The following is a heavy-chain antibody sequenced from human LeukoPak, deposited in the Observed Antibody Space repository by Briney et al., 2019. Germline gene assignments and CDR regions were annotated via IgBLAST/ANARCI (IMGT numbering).Heavy chain of an antibody. V-gene: IGHV3-23*01. J-gene: IGHJ6*02. Sequence: GGSLRLFCAASGFTSSSYAMSWVRQAPGKGLEWVSGISGSGGSTYYADSVKGRFTISRDNSKNTLYLQMNSLRAEDTAVYYCAKDANLKKFSGMDVWGQGTTVTVSS. CDR1: GFTSSSYA. CDR3: AKDANLKKFSGMDV. CDR2: ISGSGGST.